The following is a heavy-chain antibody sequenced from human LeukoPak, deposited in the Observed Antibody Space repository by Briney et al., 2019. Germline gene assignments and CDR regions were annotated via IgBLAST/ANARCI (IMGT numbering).Heavy chain of an antibody. CDR3: ARVGYDYVWGSYRSPIDN. Sequence: SETLSLTCDVYGGSFSGFYWNWIRQPPGKGLEWIGEIDHSGSTNYNPSLKSRVTISVDTSKNQFSLKLNSVTAADTAVYYCARVGYDYVWGSYRSPIDNWGQGTLVTVSS. J-gene: IGHJ4*02. D-gene: IGHD3-16*02. V-gene: IGHV4-34*01. CDR1: GGSFSGFY. CDR2: IDHSGST.